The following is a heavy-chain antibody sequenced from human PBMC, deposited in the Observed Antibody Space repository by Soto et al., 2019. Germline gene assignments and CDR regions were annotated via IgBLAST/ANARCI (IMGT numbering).Heavy chain of an antibody. V-gene: IGHV4-59*01. J-gene: IGHJ1*01. Sequence: PSETLSLICTVSGGSISSYYWSWIRQPPGKGLEWIGYIYYSGSTNYNPSLKSRVTISVDTSKNQFSLKLSSVTAADTAVYYCATMGGADYYGSGSYYPAEYFQHWGQGTLVTVSS. CDR1: GGSISSYY. CDR3: ATMGGADYYGSGSYYPAEYFQH. D-gene: IGHD3-10*01. CDR2: IYYSGST.